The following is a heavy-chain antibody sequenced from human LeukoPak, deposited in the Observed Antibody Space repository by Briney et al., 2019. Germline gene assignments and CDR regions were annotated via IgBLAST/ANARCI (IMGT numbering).Heavy chain of an antibody. Sequence: SETLSLTCTVSGGSISSSSYYWGWIRQPPGKGLEWIGSIYYSGSTYYNPSLKGRVTISVDTSKNQFSLKLSSVTAADTAVYYCARQGVGATGYYFDYWGQGTLVTVSS. J-gene: IGHJ4*02. CDR1: GGSISSSSYY. D-gene: IGHD1-26*01. V-gene: IGHV4-39*01. CDR3: ARQGVGATGYYFDY. CDR2: IYYSGST.